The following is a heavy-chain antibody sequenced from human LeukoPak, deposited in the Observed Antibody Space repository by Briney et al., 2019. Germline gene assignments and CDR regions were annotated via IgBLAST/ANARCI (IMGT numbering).Heavy chain of an antibody. Sequence: GGSLRLSCAASGFTVSNQYMSWVRQAPGKGLEWVSVLYSGSSTYYADSVEGRFTVSRDDSKNALFLHMNSLRAEDTAVYYCARGQGFGELFYWYFDLWGRGTLVTVSS. D-gene: IGHD3-10*01. CDR1: GFTVSNQY. CDR3: ARGQGFGELFYWYFDL. V-gene: IGHV3-53*01. CDR2: LYSGSST. J-gene: IGHJ2*01.